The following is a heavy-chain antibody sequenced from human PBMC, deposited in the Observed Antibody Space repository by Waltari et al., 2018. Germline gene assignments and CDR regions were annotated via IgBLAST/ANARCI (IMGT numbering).Heavy chain of an antibody. V-gene: IGHV3-30*02. CDR1: GFTFSSYG. CDR3: AKDCIGYSSITNWFDP. Sequence: QVQLVESGGGVVQPGGSLRLSCAASGFTFSSYGMHWVRQAPGKGLEWVAFIRYDGSNKYYADSVKGRFTISRDNSKNTLYLQMNSLRAEDTAVYYCAKDCIGYSSITNWFDPWGQGTLVTVSS. D-gene: IGHD6-13*01. CDR2: IRYDGSNK. J-gene: IGHJ5*02.